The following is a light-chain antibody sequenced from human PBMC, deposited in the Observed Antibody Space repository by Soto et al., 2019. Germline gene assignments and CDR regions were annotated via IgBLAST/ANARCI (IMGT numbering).Light chain of an antibody. V-gene: IGKV1-39*01. CDR2: AAA. Sequence: DIQMTQSPSSLSASVGDNVTITCPASQTISGFLNWHQQKVGKAPTVLMYAAASPQSGVPSRFSGSGSGTHFTLTITSLQPEDSATYYCQQSFSSPVTFVGGSKV. CDR1: QTISGF. CDR3: QQSFSSPVT. J-gene: IGKJ4*01.